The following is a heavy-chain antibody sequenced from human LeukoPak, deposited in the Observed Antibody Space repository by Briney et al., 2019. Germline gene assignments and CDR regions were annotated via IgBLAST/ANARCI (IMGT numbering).Heavy chain of an antibody. D-gene: IGHD3-10*01. CDR3: VTSMVRVFLITYFDY. CDR2: ISDSGGGT. Sequence: GGSLRLSCAASGFTFSSYAMSWVRQAPGEGLEWVSTISDSGGGTYYADSVKGRFTISRDNSKNTLYLQMNSLRAENTAVYYCVTSMVRVFLITYFDYWGQGALVTVSS. V-gene: IGHV3-23*01. CDR1: GFTFSSYA. J-gene: IGHJ4*02.